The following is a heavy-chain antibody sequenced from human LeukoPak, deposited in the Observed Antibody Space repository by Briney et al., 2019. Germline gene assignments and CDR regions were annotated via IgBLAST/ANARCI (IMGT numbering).Heavy chain of an antibody. D-gene: IGHD6-13*01. CDR1: GGSISSYY. J-gene: IGHJ3*02. Sequence: SETLSLTCSVSGGSISSYYWSWIRQPPGKGLEWIGYIYYSGSTNYNPSLKSRVTISVDTSKNQFSLKLSSVTAADTAVYYCARLRSSSWYVAFDIWGQGTMVTVSS. V-gene: IGHV4-59*08. CDR2: IYYSGST. CDR3: ARLRSSSWYVAFDI.